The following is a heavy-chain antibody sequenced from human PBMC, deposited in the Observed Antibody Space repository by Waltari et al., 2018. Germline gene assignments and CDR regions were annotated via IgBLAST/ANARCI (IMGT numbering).Heavy chain of an antibody. Sequence: VQLVESGGGLVQPGGSLRLSCAASGFTFSSYWMSWVRQAPGKGLEWVANIKQDGSEKYYVDSVKGRFTSSRDNAKNSLYLQMNSLRAEDTAVYYCARVKQQLVQEDAFDIWGQGTMVTVSS. J-gene: IGHJ3*02. CDR3: ARVKQQLVQEDAFDI. D-gene: IGHD6-13*01. CDR1: GFTFSSYW. CDR2: IKQDGSEK. V-gene: IGHV3-7*04.